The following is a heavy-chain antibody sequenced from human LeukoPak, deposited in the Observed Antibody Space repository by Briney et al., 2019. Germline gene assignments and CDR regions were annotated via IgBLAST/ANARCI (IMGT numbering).Heavy chain of an antibody. Sequence: SETLSLTCAVYGGCFSGYYWSWIRQPPGKGLEWIGEINHSGSTNYNPSLKSRVTISVDTSKNQFSLKLSSVTAADTAVYYCARGLLTPIDYWGQGTLVTVSS. D-gene: IGHD4/OR15-4a*01. J-gene: IGHJ4*02. CDR1: GGCFSGYY. CDR2: INHSGST. CDR3: ARGLLTPIDY. V-gene: IGHV4-34*01.